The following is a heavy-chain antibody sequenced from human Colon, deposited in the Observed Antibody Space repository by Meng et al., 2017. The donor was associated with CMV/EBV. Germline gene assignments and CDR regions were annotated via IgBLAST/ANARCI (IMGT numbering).Heavy chain of an antibody. CDR3: TRLTGTIDY. CDR1: GDSIDSNAFY. D-gene: IGHD1-20*01. CDR2: IHSSGTT. V-gene: IGHV4-39*07. Sequence: SETLSLTCTVSGDSIDSNAFYWGWIRQPPGKGLEWIASIHSSGTTYYNPSLRSRVTISIDTSKNLFSLKVRSVTAADSALYFCTRLTGTIDYWGQGTLVTVSS. J-gene: IGHJ4*02.